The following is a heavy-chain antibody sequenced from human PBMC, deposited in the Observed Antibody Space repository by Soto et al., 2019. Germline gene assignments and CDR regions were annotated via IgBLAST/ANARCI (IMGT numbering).Heavy chain of an antibody. Sequence: ASVKISCKASGYTFTSYGISWVRQAPGQGLEWMGWISGYNGNTNDAQKLQGRVTMTTDTSTSTAYMELRSLRSDDTAVYYCARDLPAANPLWGQGTLVTVSS. D-gene: IGHD2-2*01. CDR1: GYTFTSYG. CDR3: ARDLPAANPL. CDR2: ISGYNGNT. V-gene: IGHV1-18*01. J-gene: IGHJ4*02.